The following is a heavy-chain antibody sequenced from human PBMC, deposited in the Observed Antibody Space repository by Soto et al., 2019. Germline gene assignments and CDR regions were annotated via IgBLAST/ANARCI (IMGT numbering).Heavy chain of an antibody. CDR3: ASYGDSRSYSYGMDV. V-gene: IGHV4-31*03. J-gene: IGHJ6*02. CDR1: GGSISSGGYY. CDR2: IYYSGST. Sequence: QVQLQESGPGLVKPSQTLSLTCTVSGGSISSGGYYWSWIRQHPGKGLEWIGYIYYSGSTYYNPSLKGRVTLSVDTCKHQFSLKLSSVTAADTAVYYCASYGDSRSYSYGMDVWGQGTTVTVSS. D-gene: IGHD4-17*01.